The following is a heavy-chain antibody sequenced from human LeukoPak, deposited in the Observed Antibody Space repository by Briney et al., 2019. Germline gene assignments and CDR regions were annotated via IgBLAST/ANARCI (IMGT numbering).Heavy chain of an antibody. CDR3: ARRGGWGLLCDLDV. CDR1: GFTFSSYW. Sequence: GGSLRLSCAASGFTFSSYWMSWVRPAPGKGLEWVANIKQDGSETYYVDSVKGRFTISRDNAKNSLYLQMNSVRAADTAINYCARRGGWGLLCDLDVWGQGTLVTVSS. CDR2: IKQDGSET. J-gene: IGHJ4*02. D-gene: IGHD2/OR15-2a*01. V-gene: IGHV3-7*01.